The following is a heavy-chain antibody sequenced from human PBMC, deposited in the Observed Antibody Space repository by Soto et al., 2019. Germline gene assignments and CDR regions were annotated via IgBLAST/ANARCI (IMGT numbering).Heavy chain of an antibody. J-gene: IGHJ4*02. CDR2: IYYSGST. CDR1: GGSISSGAYY. V-gene: IGHV4-30-4*01. D-gene: IGHD4-4*01. Sequence: QVQLQESGPGLVKPSQTLSLTCTVSGGSISSGAYYWSWIRQPPGKGLEWIGYIYYSGSTYYNPSLKSPVTISVDTSKNQFSLKLSSVTAADTAVYYCARAGIRTTTRLHYDYWGQGTLVTVSS. CDR3: ARAGIRTTTRLHYDY.